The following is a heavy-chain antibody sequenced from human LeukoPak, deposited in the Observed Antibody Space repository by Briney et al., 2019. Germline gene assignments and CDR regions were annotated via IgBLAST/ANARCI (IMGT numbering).Heavy chain of an antibody. CDR3: ASDNSTAWSYGVDD. D-gene: IGHD2/OR15-2a*01. J-gene: IGHJ6*02. CDR2: IWHDESNK. Sequence: GGSLRLSFAPSLFIFRNCGMDGIRQTPGKGLEWVAVIWHDESNKNYADSVKGRFTISSDNSKNTLYLQMNSLGAEDTAVYYSASDNSTAWSYGVDDWGQGTTVTVSS. CDR1: LFIFRNCG. V-gene: IGHV3-33*01.